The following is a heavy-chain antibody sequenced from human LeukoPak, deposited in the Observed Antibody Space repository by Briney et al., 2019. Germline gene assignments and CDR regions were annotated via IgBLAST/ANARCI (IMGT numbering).Heavy chain of an antibody. Sequence: ASVKVSCKVSGYTLTELSMHWVRQAPGKGLEWMGGFESADGEIIYAQKFQGRVTMTEDTSTDTAFMELRSLRSEDTAVYYCATGGLYDLLDYWGQGTLVTVSS. J-gene: IGHJ4*02. D-gene: IGHD3-9*01. CDR2: FESADGEI. CDR1: GYTLTELS. CDR3: ATGGLYDLLDY. V-gene: IGHV1-24*01.